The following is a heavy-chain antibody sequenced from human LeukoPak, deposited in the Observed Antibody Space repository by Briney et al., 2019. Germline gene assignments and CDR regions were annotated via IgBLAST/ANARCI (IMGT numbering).Heavy chain of an antibody. CDR2: IKQAGSER. D-gene: IGHD3-10*01. J-gene: IGHJ4*02. Sequence: PGGSLRLSCAASGFTFSSYSMNWVRQAPGKGLEWVATIKQAGSERYYLDSVKGRFTISRDNAKNSLYLQMNSLRAEDTAMYYCARDNYYSLDNWGPGTLVTVSS. CDR3: ARDNYYSLDN. CDR1: GFTFSSYS. V-gene: IGHV3-7*01.